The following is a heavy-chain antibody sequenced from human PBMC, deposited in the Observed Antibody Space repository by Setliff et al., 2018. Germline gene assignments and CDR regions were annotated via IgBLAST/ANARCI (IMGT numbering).Heavy chain of an antibody. J-gene: IGHJ4*02. D-gene: IGHD1-1*01. Sequence: SETLSLTCTVSGGSISSGIYYWSWIRQPPGKGLEWIGSIYYSGSTYYNPSLKSRVTISVDTSKNQFSLKLSSVTAADTALYYCARVVGNDLADYYFDCWGQGALVTVSS. CDR2: IYYSGST. CDR3: ARVVGNDLADYYFDC. CDR1: GGSISSGIYY. V-gene: IGHV4-39*07.